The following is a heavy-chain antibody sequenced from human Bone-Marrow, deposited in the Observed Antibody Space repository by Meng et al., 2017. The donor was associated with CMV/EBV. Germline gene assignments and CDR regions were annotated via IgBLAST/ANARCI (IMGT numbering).Heavy chain of an antibody. J-gene: IGHJ4*02. CDR3: AKSHATYYYDSSAASHFDY. CDR1: GFTFSNYD. CDR2: TGTTGDT. V-gene: IGHV3-13*03. D-gene: IGHD3-22*01. Sequence: GGSLRLSCATCGFTFSNYDMHWVRQVTGKGLEWVSGTGTTGDTYYPGSVKGQFTISRENAKNSLYLQMDSLRAGDTAVYYCAKSHATYYYDSSAASHFDYWGQGTLVTVSS.